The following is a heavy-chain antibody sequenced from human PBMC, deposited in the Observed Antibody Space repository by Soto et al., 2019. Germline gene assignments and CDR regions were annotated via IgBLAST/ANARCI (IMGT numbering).Heavy chain of an antibody. V-gene: IGHV1-69*13. Sequence: SVKVSCKASGGAFVRDGLSWVRQAPGQGLEWMGGIIPLFATPKYAQKFQGRVTVTVDEDTNTAYMEMRRLRSEDTAVYFCARVLGLSYFDSWGQGTLVTVSS. CDR1: GGAFVRDG. D-gene: IGHD2-15*01. CDR2: IIPLFATP. CDR3: ARVLGLSYFDS. J-gene: IGHJ4*02.